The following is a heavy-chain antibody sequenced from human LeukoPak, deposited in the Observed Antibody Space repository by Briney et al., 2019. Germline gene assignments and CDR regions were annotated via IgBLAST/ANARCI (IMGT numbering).Heavy chain of an antibody. Sequence: SQTLSLTCTVSGGSISSHYWSWIRQPPGKGLEWIGYIYYSGSTNYNPSLKSRVTISVDTSRNQFSLKLSSVTAADSAVYYCARRTGYLNYYYYYYMDVWGNGTTVTVSS. D-gene: IGHD3/OR15-3a*01. CDR1: GGSISSHY. V-gene: IGHV4-59*11. CDR3: ARRTGYLNYYYYYYMDV. J-gene: IGHJ6*03. CDR2: IYYSGST.